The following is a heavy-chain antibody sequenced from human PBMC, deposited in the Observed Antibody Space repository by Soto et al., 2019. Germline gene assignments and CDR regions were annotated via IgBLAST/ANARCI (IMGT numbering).Heavy chain of an antibody. D-gene: IGHD2-8*01. Sequence: GGSLRLSCAASGFSFSAYAMNWVRQAPGKGLQWVSGLVGSGSDKNYADSVRGRFTVSRDNSKNTLYLQMNSLRDEDTAVYYCAKDLIAGNGVWEAFDMWGRGTKVTVSS. CDR2: LVGSGSDK. CDR3: AKDLIAGNGVWEAFDM. V-gene: IGHV3-23*01. CDR1: GFSFSAYA. J-gene: IGHJ3*02.